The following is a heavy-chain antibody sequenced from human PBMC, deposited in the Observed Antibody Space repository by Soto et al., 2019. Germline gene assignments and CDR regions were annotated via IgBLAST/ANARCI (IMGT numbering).Heavy chain of an antibody. CDR1: GYTLSSYG. CDR2: IIPFYGKA. J-gene: IGHJ4*01. D-gene: IGHD3-22*01. CDR3: ARAWVRYDSSGSYYENLDY. V-gene: IGHV1-18*01. Sequence: ASVKVSCKASGYTLSSYGISWVRQAPGQGLEWMGWIIPFYGKANYAQKLQGRVTMTADASTSTVYMELSSLRSDDTAVYYCARAWVRYDSSGSYYENLDY.